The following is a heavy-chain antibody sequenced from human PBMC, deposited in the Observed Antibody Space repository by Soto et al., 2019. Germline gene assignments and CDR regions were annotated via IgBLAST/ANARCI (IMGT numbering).Heavy chain of an antibody. CDR3: ARGYYYDSSGYPPHAFDI. CDR1: GGTFSSYA. Sequence: SVKVSCKASGGTFSSYAISWVRQAPGQGLEWMGGIIPIFGTANYAQKFQGRVTITADESTSTAYMELSSLRSEDTAVYYCARGYYYDSSGYPPHAFDIWGQGTMVTV. J-gene: IGHJ3*02. D-gene: IGHD3-22*01. V-gene: IGHV1-69*13. CDR2: IIPIFGTA.